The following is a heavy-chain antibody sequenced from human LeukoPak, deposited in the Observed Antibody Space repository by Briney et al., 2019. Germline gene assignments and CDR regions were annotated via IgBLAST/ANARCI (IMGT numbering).Heavy chain of an antibody. CDR3: ARGPSETDYYDSSGYYYYYMDV. V-gene: IGHV1-69*05. J-gene: IGHJ6*03. CDR2: IIPIFGTA. CDR1: GGTFSSYA. D-gene: IGHD3-22*01. Sequence: GSSVKVSCKASGGTFSSYAISWVRQAPGRGLEWMGRIIPIFGTANYAQKFQGRVTITTDESTSTAYMELSSLRSEDTAVYYCARGPSETDYYDSSGYYYYYMDVWGKGTTVTVSS.